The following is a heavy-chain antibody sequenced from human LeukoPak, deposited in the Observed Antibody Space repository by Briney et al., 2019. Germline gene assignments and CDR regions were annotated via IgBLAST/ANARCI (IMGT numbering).Heavy chain of an antibody. D-gene: IGHD3-22*01. V-gene: IGHV3-23*01. CDR2: ISGSGGGI. CDR1: GFTFSSYA. CDR3: AKDQLPKTYYYDSSGYYPFDY. Sequence: PGGSLRLSCAASGFTFSSYAMSWVRQAPGKGLEWVSGISGSGGGIYYADSVRGRFTISRDNSKNTLPLQVSSLRAEDTAVYYCAKDQLPKTYYYDSSGYYPFDYWGQGTLVTVSS. J-gene: IGHJ4*02.